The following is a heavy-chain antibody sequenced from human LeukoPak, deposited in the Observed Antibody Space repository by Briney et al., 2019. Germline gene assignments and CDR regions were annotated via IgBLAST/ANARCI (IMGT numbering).Heavy chain of an antibody. D-gene: IGHD3-9*01. V-gene: IGHV5-51*01. CDR3: ARSGYDILTGSPNFYYYGLDV. CDR1: GYSFTTYW. J-gene: IGHJ6*02. Sequence: PGESLKISCKSSGYSFTTYWIGWVRQMPGKGLQWMGIIYPGDSDTRYSPSFQGQVTISADKSINTAYLQWSSLKASDTAMYYCARSGYDILTGSPNFYYYGLDVWGQGTTVTVSS. CDR2: IYPGDSDT.